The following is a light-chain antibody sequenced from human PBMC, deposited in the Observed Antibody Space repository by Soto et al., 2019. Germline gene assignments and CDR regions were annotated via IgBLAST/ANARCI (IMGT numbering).Light chain of an antibody. J-gene: IGKJ1*01. V-gene: IGKV1-5*01. CDR1: QSISSR. Sequence: DIQMTQSPSTLSASVGDRVTITCRASQSISSRLAWYQQKPGKAPKLLIYDASSLESGVPSRFSGSGSGTEFTLTISSLQPDDFATYYCQQYNSYTPWTFGQGTNVDIK. CDR2: DAS. CDR3: QQYNSYTPWT.